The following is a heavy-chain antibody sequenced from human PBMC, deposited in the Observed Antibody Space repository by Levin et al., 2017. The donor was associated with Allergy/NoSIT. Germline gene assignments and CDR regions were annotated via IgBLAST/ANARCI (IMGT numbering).Heavy chain of an antibody. Sequence: GESLKISCAASGFTFSSYGMHWVRQAPGKGLEWVAVIWYDGSNKYYADSVKGRFTISRDNSKNTLYLQMNSLRAEDTAVYYCARRARGYSYGYFDYWGQGTLVTVSS. J-gene: IGHJ4*02. CDR2: IWYDGSNK. D-gene: IGHD5-18*01. CDR1: GFTFSSYG. CDR3: ARRARGYSYGYFDY. V-gene: IGHV3-33*01.